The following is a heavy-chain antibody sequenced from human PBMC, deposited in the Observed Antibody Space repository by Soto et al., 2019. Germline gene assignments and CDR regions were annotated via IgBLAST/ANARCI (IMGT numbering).Heavy chain of an antibody. J-gene: IGHJ4*02. CDR2: IVVGSGNT. Sequence: ASVKVSCKASGFTFTSSAVQWVRQARGQRLEWIGWIVVGSGNTNYAQKFQERVTITRDMSTSTAYMELSSLRSEDTAVYYCAASRGSGSYMGYWGQGTLVTVSS. V-gene: IGHV1-58*01. D-gene: IGHD3-10*01. CDR3: AASRGSGSYMGY. CDR1: GFTFTSSA.